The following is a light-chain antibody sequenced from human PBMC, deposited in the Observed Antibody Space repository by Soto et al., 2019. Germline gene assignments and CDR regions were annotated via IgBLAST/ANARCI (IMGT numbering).Light chain of an antibody. V-gene: IGKV1-39*01. CDR2: SAS. CDR3: QQSYSIPLT. CDR1: QSISKN. Sequence: DIQMTQSPPSLSASVGERVTITCRASQSISKNLNWYQQTPEKAPNILIYSASTLESGVPSRFSGSGSETEFTLTISSLLPEDFATYYCQQSYSIPLTYGGGTKVEIK. J-gene: IGKJ4*01.